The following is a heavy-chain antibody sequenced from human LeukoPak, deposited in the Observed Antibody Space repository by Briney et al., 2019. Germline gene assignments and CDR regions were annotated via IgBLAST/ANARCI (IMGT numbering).Heavy chain of an antibody. J-gene: IGHJ4*02. CDR2: IRYDGSNK. CDR1: GFTFSSYG. Sequence: GGSLRLSCVASGFTFSSYGMHWVRQAPGKGLEWVAFIRYDGSNKYYADSVKGRFTISRDNSKNTLYLQMNSLRAEDTAVYYCAKDLIRRHYYGSGSPIDYWGQGTLVTVSS. CDR3: AKDLIRRHYYGSGSPIDY. V-gene: IGHV3-30*02. D-gene: IGHD3-10*01.